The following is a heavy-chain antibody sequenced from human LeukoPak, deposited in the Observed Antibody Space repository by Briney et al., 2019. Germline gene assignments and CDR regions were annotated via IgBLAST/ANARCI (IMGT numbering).Heavy chain of an antibody. CDR2: ISYDGSNK. CDR3: AEDSSSPDYGEEY. CDR1: GFTFSSYG. D-gene: IGHD4-17*01. Sequence: GGSLRLSCAASGFTFSSYGMHWVRQAPGKGLEWVAVISYDGSNKYYADSVKGRFTISRDNSKNTLYLQMNSLRAEDTAVYYCAEDSSSPDYGEEYWGQGTLVTVSS. J-gene: IGHJ4*02. V-gene: IGHV3-30*18.